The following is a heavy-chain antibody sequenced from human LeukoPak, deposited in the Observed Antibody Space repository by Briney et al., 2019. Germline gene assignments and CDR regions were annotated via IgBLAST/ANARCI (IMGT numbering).Heavy chain of an antibody. CDR1: GYTFTGYY. J-gene: IGHJ6*03. V-gene: IGHV1-2*02. Sequence: ASVKVSCKASGYTFTGYYMHWVRQAPGQGLEWMGWISPNSGGTNYAQKFQGRVTMTRDTSTSTAFMELSRLRSDDTAVYYCAREAYDSGSFRTDYYYMDVWGKGTTVTISS. D-gene: IGHD3-10*01. CDR2: ISPNSGGT. CDR3: AREAYDSGSFRTDYYYMDV.